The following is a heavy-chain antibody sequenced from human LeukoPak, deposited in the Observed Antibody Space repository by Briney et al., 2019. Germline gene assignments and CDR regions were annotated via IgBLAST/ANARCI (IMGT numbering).Heavy chain of an antibody. CDR1: GGSISSSSYY. V-gene: IGHV4-61*01. CDR3: ARAEGLWSPRGYFDL. D-gene: IGHD4/OR15-4a*01. Sequence: SETLSLTCTVSGGSISSSSYYWTWIRQPPGKGLEWIGYIYYRGSTNYSPSLKSRVTISVDTSKNQFSLKLSSVTAADTAVYYCARAEGLWSPRGYFDLWGRGTLVTVSS. J-gene: IGHJ2*01. CDR2: IYYRGST.